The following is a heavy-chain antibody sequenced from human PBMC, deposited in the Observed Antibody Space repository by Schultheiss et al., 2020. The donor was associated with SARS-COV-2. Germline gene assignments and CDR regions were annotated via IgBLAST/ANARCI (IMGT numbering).Heavy chain of an antibody. V-gene: IGHV1-2*06. CDR2: INPNNSGT. Sequence: ASVKVSCKASGYTFTGYYMHWVRQAPGQGLEWMGRINPNNSGTNYAQKFQGRVTMSRDTSISTAYMELSRLRSDDTAVYYCARGITRYWFDPWGQGTLVTVSS. CDR3: ARGITRYWFDP. D-gene: IGHD3-10*01. J-gene: IGHJ5*02. CDR1: GYTFTGYY.